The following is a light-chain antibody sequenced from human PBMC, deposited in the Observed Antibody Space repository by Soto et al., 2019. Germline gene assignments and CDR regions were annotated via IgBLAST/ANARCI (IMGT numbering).Light chain of an antibody. CDR2: DVS. CDR3: CSYTTGNTRRIG. V-gene: IGLV2-14*03. CDR1: SSDVGGYNY. Sequence: QSALTQPASVSGSPGQSITISCTGTSSDVGGYNYVSWYQHHPGKAPKLMIYDVSNRPSGVSNLFSGSKSGNTASLTISVLQSEDEADYYCCSYTTGNTRRIGFGTGTKVTVL. J-gene: IGLJ1*01.